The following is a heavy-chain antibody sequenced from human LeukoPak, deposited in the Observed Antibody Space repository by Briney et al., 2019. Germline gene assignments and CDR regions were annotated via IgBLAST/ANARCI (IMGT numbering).Heavy chain of an antibody. CDR1: GGSISSYY. J-gene: IGHJ4*02. Sequence: ETLSLTCTVSGGSISSYYWSWNRQPPGKGLEWIGYIYTSGSTNYNPSLKSRVTISVDTSKNQFSLKLSSVTAADTAVYYCARRDDSSGYYLLWGQGTLVTVSS. CDR3: ARRDDSSGYYLL. D-gene: IGHD3-22*01. CDR2: IYTSGST. V-gene: IGHV4-4*09.